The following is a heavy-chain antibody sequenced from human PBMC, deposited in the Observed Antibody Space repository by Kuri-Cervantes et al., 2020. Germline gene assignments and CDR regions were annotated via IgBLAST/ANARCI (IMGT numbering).Heavy chain of an antibody. CDR1: GGSISSGDYY. CDR2: IYYSGST. D-gene: IGHD3-3*01. CDR3: ARYHFWSAFHDY. V-gene: IGHV4-61*08. J-gene: IGHJ4*02. Sequence: SETLSLTCTVSGGSISSGDYYWSWIRQPPGKGLEWIGYIYYSGSTNYNPSLKSRVTISVDTSKNQFSLKLNSVTAADTAVYYCARYHFWSAFHDYWGQGTLVTVSS.